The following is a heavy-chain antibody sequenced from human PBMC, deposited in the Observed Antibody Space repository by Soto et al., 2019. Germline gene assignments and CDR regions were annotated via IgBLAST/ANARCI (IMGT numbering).Heavy chain of an antibody. D-gene: IGHD4-17*01. CDR1: GYTFTSYD. CDR3: ARTLYGDNVDY. J-gene: IGHJ4*02. V-gene: IGHV1-8*01. Sequence: QMQLVQSGAEVKKPGASVKVSCKGSGYTFTSYDINWVRQAIGQGLEWMGWMNPNSGNTCCAQKLQVRVTMTSNSSISTASMKLSSLRSADTAVYYCARTLYGDNVDYWAQRTLGTVSS. CDR2: MNPNSGNT.